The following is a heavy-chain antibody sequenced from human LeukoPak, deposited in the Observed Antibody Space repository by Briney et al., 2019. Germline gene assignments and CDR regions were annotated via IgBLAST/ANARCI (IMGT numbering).Heavy chain of an antibody. J-gene: IGHJ4*02. CDR1: GYTFSSYG. CDR3: ARAVRGYSYAYLPY. Sequence: VASVKVSCKASGYTFSSYGISWVRQAPGQGLEWMGWISAYDGNTDYAQNLQGRVTMTTDTSTSTAYMELRSLGSDDTAVYYCARAVRGYSYAYLPYWGQGTLVTVSS. V-gene: IGHV1-18*01. D-gene: IGHD5-18*01. CDR2: ISAYDGNT.